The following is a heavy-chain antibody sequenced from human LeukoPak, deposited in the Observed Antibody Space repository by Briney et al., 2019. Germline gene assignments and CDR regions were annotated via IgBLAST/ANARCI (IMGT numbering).Heavy chain of an antibody. D-gene: IGHD5-24*01. Sequence: GGSLRLSCAASGFTFSSYAMSWVRQAPGKGLEWVSAISGSGGSTYYADSVEGRFTISRDNSKITLYLQMNSLRAEDTAVYYCAKEKWLGDGYNDYWGQGTLVTVSS. CDR2: ISGSGGST. V-gene: IGHV3-23*01. J-gene: IGHJ4*02. CDR1: GFTFSSYA. CDR3: AKEKWLGDGYNDY.